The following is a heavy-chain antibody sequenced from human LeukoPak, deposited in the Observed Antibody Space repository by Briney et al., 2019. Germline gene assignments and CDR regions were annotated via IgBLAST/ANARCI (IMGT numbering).Heavy chain of an antibody. CDR1: GDSVSIYY. CDR2: FFYTGST. J-gene: IGHJ6*02. Sequence: SETLSLTCSVSGDSVSIYYWNRIRQSPGKGLEWIGYFFYTGSTNYNPSLKSRVHMSVDTSKNQVSLTLRSVTAADTAVYYCARRPYHYHGLDVWGPGTTVIVSS. V-gene: IGHV4-59*08. CDR3: ARRPYHYHGLDV.